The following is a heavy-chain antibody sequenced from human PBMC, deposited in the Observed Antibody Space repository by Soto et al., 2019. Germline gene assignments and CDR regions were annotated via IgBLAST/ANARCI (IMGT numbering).Heavy chain of an antibody. CDR3: ARGDYYYYYMDV. J-gene: IGHJ6*03. CDR1: GYTFTSYD. V-gene: IGHV1-8*01. Sequence: QVQLVQSGAEVKKPGASVKVSCKASGYTFTSYDINWVRQATGQGLEWMGWMNPNSGNTGYAQKFQGRVTMPRNTSRSTADMELSSLRSEDTAVYYCARGDYYYYYMDVWGKGTTVTVSS. CDR2: MNPNSGNT.